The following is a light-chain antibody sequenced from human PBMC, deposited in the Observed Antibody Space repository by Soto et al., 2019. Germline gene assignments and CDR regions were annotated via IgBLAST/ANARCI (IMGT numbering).Light chain of an antibody. Sequence: GWTQSTAPLSLSPGERATLAYRASQSVSSDLAWYQQKPGQAPRLLIYDASNRATGIPARFSGSGSGTDFTLTFCSLQPEDLAVYYSQLPGNRPLTFAGGTKVDI. CDR1: QSVSSD. CDR2: DAS. V-gene: IGKV3-11*01. CDR3: QLPGNRPLT. J-gene: IGKJ4*01.